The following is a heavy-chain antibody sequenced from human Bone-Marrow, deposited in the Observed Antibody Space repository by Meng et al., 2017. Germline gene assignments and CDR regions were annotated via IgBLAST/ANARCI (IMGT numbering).Heavy chain of an antibody. Sequence: GESLKISCAASGFTFSSYGMHWVRQAPGKGLEWVAVIWYDGSNKYYADSVKGRFTISRDNAKNSLYLQMNSLRAEDTALYYCAKDMRDGWVRGVITPLYGMDVWGQGTTVTVSS. CDR1: GFTFSSYG. J-gene: IGHJ6*02. V-gene: IGHV3-33*03. D-gene: IGHD3-10*01. CDR3: AKDMRDGWVRGVITPLYGMDV. CDR2: IWYDGSNK.